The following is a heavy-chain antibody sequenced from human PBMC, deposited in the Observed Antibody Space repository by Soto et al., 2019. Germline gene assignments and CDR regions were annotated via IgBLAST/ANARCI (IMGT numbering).Heavy chain of an antibody. V-gene: IGHV3-33*01. CDR2: IWYDGSNK. Sequence: QVQLVESGGGVVQPGRSLRLSCAASGFTFSSYGMHWVRQAPGKGLEWVAVIWYDGSNKYYADSVKGRFTISRDNSKNTLYLLMNSLRAEDTAVYYCARDEVGIWFDYWGQGSLVTVSS. CDR3: ARDEVGIWFDY. D-gene: IGHD1-20*01. J-gene: IGHJ4*02. CDR1: GFTFSSYG.